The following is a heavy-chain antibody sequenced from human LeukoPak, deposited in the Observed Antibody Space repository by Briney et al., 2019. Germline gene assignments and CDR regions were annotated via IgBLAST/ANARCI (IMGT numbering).Heavy chain of an antibody. CDR1: GITFNNYS. CDR3: SRLCISSAFDI. J-gene: IGHJ3*02. CDR2: IVSSSRYI. Sequence: GGSLRLSCATSGITFNNYSLTWVGQAPGQGLEWVSSIVSSSRYIYYADSVKGRFTISRDNDKNSVYLQMNSLRAEDTAMYYYSRLCISSAFDIWGQGTMVTVSS. V-gene: IGHV3-21*01. D-gene: IGHD2-8*01.